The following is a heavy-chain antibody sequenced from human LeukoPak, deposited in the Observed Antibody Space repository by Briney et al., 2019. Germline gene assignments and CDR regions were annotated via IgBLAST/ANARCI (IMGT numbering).Heavy chain of an antibody. J-gene: IGHJ4*02. V-gene: IGHV3-23*01. D-gene: IGHD1-26*01. CDR1: GFTFSNYA. Sequence: GGSLTLTCAASGFTFSNYAMYWVRQAPGKGLEWVSTIDGPTFRTHYADSVMGRFTISRDNSKNTLYLQMNSLRAEDAAVYFCTTWVGAHFDFWGEGSLVTVSS. CDR2: IDGPTFRT. CDR3: TTWVGAHFDF.